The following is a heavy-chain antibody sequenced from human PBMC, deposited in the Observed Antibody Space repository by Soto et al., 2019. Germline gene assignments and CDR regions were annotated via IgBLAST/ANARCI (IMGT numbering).Heavy chain of an antibody. D-gene: IGHD3-10*01. J-gene: IGHJ4*02. Sequence: QVHLVQSGAERRKPGASVKVSCKASGYTFSTYAIHWVRQAPGQGLEWMGWTNADNGDTKFSQKFQGRVTITRDTSANTAYMDLSSLRPEDTAVYYCARGGWFGELPFDYWGQGTLVTVSS. CDR3: ARGGWFGELPFDY. CDR2: TNADNGDT. CDR1: GYTFSTYA. V-gene: IGHV1-3*01.